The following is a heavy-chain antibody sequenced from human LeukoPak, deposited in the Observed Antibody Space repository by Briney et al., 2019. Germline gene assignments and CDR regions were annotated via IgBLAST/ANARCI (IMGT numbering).Heavy chain of an antibody. CDR1: GYSFTSYW. Sequence: GESLKISCNGSGYSFTSYWIGWVRQMPGKGLEWMGIIYPGDSDTRYSPSFQGQVTISADKSISTAYLQWSSLKASDTAMYYCARGGYCSSTSCPPTDYWGQGTLVTVSS. J-gene: IGHJ4*02. CDR2: IYPGDSDT. CDR3: ARGGYCSSTSCPPTDY. V-gene: IGHV5-51*01. D-gene: IGHD2-2*01.